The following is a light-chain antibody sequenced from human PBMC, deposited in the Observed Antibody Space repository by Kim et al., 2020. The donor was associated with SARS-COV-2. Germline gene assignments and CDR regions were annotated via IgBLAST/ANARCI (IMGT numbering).Light chain of an antibody. CDR1: QDIRND. J-gene: IGKJ5*01. Sequence: ASLGDRVTIMCRASQDIRNDLGWYQQNPGRAPKHLIYGASSLQSGVPSRFSGSGSGTEFTLTISSVQPEDFATYFCLQHSTYPITFGQGTRLEIK. V-gene: IGKV1-17*01. CDR2: GAS. CDR3: LQHSTYPIT.